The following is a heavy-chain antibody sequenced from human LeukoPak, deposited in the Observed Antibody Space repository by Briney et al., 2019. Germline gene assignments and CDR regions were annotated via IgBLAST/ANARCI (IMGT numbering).Heavy chain of an antibody. D-gene: IGHD3-10*01. CDR2: ISAYNGNT. Sequence: ASVKVSCKASGYTFTSYGISWVRQAPGQGLEWMGWISAYNGNTNYAQKLQGRVTMTTDTSTSTAYMELRSLRSDDTAVYYCARVLMVRGVIPYYFDYWGQGTLVTVSS. CDR3: ARVLMVRGVIPYYFDY. J-gene: IGHJ4*02. CDR1: GYTFTSYG. V-gene: IGHV1-18*01.